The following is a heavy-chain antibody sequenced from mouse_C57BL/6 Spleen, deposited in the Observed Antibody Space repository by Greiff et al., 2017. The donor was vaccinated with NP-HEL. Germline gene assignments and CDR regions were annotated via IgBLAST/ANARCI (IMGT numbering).Heavy chain of an antibody. CDR1: GFTFSDYG. D-gene: IGHD1-1*01. V-gene: IGHV5-17*01. J-gene: IGHJ3*01. Sequence: EVHLVESGGGLVKPGGSLKLSCAASGFTFSDYGMHWVRQAPEKGLEWVAYISSGSSTIYYADTVKGRFTISRDNAKNTLFLQMTSLRSEDTAMYYCARMGDYYGSSLFAYWGQGTLVTVSA. CDR2: ISSGSSTI. CDR3: ARMGDYYGSSLFAY.